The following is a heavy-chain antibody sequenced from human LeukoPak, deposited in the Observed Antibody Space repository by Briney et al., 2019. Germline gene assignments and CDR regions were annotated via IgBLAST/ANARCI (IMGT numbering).Heavy chain of an antibody. CDR2: IYPGDSDA. CDR3: ARLAPTIFGVVTPYYYGMDV. Sequence: GESLKISCKGSGYSFTSYWIGWVRQMPGKGLEWMGIIYPGDSDARYSPSFQGQVTISADKSISTAYLQWSSLKASDTAMYYCARLAPTIFGVVTPYYYGMDVWGQGTTVTVS. V-gene: IGHV5-51*01. CDR1: GYSFTSYW. D-gene: IGHD3-3*01. J-gene: IGHJ6*02.